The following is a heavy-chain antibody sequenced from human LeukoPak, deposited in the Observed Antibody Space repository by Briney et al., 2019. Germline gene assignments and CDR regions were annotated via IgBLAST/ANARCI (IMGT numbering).Heavy chain of an antibody. D-gene: IGHD6-13*01. CDR3: KAAGGITIRPLFDF. J-gene: IGHJ4*02. Sequence: GGSLRLSCAASGITFTSSCMGWVRQAPGKGLEWVCSIKSKTDDGTTDYAATVRGRFTISTDDSKITSYLQMNNLKIEDTVLYYCKAAGGITIRPLFDFWGQGTLVTVSS. CDR1: GITFTSSC. CDR2: IKSKTDDGTT. V-gene: IGHV3-15*01.